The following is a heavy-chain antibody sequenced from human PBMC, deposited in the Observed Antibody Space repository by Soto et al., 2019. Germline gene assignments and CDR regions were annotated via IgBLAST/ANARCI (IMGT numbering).Heavy chain of an antibody. CDR1: GFTFSSYG. D-gene: IGHD1-26*01. V-gene: IGHV3-30*03. Sequence: QVQLVESGGGVVQPGRSLRLSCAASGFTFSSYGMHWVRQAPGKGLEWVSIISYDGGNKYYADSVKGRFTISRDNSKNTLYLQMNRLRAEDTAVYYCARWGACDYWGQGTLVTVSS. CDR2: ISYDGGNK. CDR3: ARWGACDY. J-gene: IGHJ4*02.